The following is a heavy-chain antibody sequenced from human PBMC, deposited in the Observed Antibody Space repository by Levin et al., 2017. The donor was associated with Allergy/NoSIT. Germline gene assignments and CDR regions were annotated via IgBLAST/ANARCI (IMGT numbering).Heavy chain of an antibody. V-gene: IGHV3-48*01. J-gene: IGHJ3*02. CDR2: ISSSSSTI. CDR3: ARDPDNLYSDGHLDAFDI. CDR1: GFTFSSYS. D-gene: IGHD5-18*01. Sequence: GESLKISCAASGFTFSSYSMNWVRQAPGKGLEWVSYISSSSSTIYYADSVKGRFTISRDNAKNSLYLQMNSLRAEDTAVYYCARDPDNLYSDGHLDAFDIWGQGTMVTVSS.